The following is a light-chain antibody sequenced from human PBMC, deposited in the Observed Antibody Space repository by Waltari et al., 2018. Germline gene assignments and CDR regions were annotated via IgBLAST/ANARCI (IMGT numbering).Light chain of an antibody. J-gene: IGLJ1*01. CDR2: GNN. CDR3: AAWDDSLSGYV. Sequence: QSVLTQPPSASETPGQRVAISCSGSSSNIGTNYNYISWYQQLPGAAPKLLIYGNNQRPSGVPDRFSGSKSGTSASLAISGLRSDDEADYYCAAWDDSLSGYVFGTGTKVTVL. V-gene: IGLV1-47*01. CDR1: SSNIGTNY.